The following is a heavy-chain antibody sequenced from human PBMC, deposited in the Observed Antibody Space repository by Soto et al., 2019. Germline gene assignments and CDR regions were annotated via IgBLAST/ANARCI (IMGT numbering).Heavy chain of an antibody. J-gene: IGHJ5*02. CDR1: GGSFSGYY. CDR2: INHSGST. V-gene: IGHV4-34*01. Sequence: SETLSLTCAVYGGSFSGYYWSWIRQPPGKGLEWIGEINHSGSTNYNPSLKSRVTISVDTSKNQFSLKLSSVTAADTAVYYCARGSYPITMVRGATGFDPWGQGTLVTVSS. D-gene: IGHD3-10*01. CDR3: ARGSYPITMVRGATGFDP.